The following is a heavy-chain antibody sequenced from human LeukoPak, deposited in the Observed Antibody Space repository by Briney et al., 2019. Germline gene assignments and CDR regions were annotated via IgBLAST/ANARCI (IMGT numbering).Heavy chain of an antibody. D-gene: IGHD1-1*01. Sequence: GGSLRLSCAASGFAFSSYAMSWVRQVPGKGLEWVSSISGSGGSTYYADSVKGRFTISRDNSKNTLYLQMNSLRAEDTALYYCAEWNSVYWYFDLWGHGTLVTVSS. J-gene: IGHJ2*01. V-gene: IGHV3-23*01. CDR2: ISGSGGST. CDR1: GFAFSSYA. CDR3: AEWNSVYWYFDL.